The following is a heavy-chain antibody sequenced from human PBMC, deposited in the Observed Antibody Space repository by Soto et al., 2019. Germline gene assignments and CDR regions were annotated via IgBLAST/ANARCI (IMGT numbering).Heavy chain of an antibody. CDR1: GFTFSSYG. V-gene: IGHV3-30*18. D-gene: IGHD4-17*01. CDR3: AKDSYPTVIKVGMDV. Sequence: QVQLVESGGGVVQPGRSLRLSCAASGFTFSSYGMHWVRQAPGKRLEWVAVISYDGSNKYYADSVKGRFTISRDNSKNTLYLQMNSLRAEDTAVYYCAKDSYPTVIKVGMDVWGQGTTVTVSS. CDR2: ISYDGSNK. J-gene: IGHJ6*02.